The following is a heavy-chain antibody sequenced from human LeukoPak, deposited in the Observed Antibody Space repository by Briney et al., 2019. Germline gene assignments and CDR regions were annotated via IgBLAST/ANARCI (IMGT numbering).Heavy chain of an antibody. CDR1: GFTFSSYW. CDR3: ARDEGWAHSSSWYEYFQH. CDR2: INSDGSST. D-gene: IGHD6-13*01. V-gene: IGHV3-74*01. J-gene: IGHJ1*01. Sequence: PGGSLRLSCAASGFTFSSYWMHWVRQAPGKWLVWVSRINSDGSSTSYADSVKGRFTISRDNAKNTLYLQMNSLRAEDTAVYYCARDEGWAHSSSWYEYFQHWGQGTLVTASS.